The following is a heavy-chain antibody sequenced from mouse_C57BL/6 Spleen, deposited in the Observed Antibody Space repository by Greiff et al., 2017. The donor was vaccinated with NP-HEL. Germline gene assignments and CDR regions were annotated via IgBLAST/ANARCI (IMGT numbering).Heavy chain of an antibody. V-gene: IGHV1-26*01. CDR3: ARGTAQGFDY. CDR1: GYTFTDYY. D-gene: IGHD3-2*02. CDR2: INPNNGGT. Sequence: EVQLQQSGPELVKPGASVKISCKASGYTFTDYYMNWVKQSHGKSLEWIGDINPNNGGTSYNQKFKGKATLTVDKSSSTAYMELRSLTSEDSAVYYCARGTAQGFDYWVQGTTLTVSS. J-gene: IGHJ2*01.